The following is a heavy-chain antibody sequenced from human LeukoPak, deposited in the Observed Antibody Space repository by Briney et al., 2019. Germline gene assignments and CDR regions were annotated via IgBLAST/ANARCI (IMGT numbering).Heavy chain of an antibody. J-gene: IGHJ4*02. Sequence: SETLSLTCTVSGGSISSRSYYWGWIRQPPGKGLEWIGSIYYSGSTYYNPSLKSRVTISVDTSKNQFSLKLSSVTAADTAVYYCASKYYDSSGYYYYYWGQGTLVTVSS. CDR1: GGSISSRSYY. D-gene: IGHD3-22*01. CDR2: IYYSGST. CDR3: ASKYYDSSGYYYYY. V-gene: IGHV4-39*01.